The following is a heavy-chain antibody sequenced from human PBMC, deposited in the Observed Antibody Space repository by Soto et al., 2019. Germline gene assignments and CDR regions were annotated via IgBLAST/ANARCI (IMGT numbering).Heavy chain of an antibody. CDR1: GFSFSSYS. V-gene: IGHV3-21*01. CDR3: ARGYTGYCSGGTCYCFDP. CDR2: ISSSASHI. J-gene: IGHJ5*02. Sequence: EVQLVESGGGLVKPGGSLRLSCAASGFSFSSYSMNWVRQAPGKGLEWVSSISSSASHINYADSVKGRFTISRDNAKKSLYLQMNSLRAEDTAVYYCARGYTGYCSGGTCYCFDPWGQGTLVTVSS. D-gene: IGHD2-15*01.